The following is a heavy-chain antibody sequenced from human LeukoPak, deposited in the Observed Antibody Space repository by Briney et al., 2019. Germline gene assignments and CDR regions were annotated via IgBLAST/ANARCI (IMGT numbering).Heavy chain of an antibody. CDR1: GFTFSSYS. CDR2: ISSGSTYI. V-gene: IGHV3-21*01. J-gene: IGHJ4*02. CDR3: ARDNGRIAAAGSGY. D-gene: IGHD6-13*01. Sequence: GGSLRLSCAASGFTFSSYSMNWVRQAPGKGLEWASSISSGSTYIYYADSVKGRFTISRDNAKNSLHLQMNSLRAEDTAVYYCARDNGRIAAAGSGYWGQGTLVTVSS.